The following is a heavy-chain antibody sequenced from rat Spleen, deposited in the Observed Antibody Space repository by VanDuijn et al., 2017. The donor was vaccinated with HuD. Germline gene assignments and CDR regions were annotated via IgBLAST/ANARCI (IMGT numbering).Heavy chain of an antibody. CDR1: GFTFSNYD. CDR3: ARHDTMMVPYFDY. CDR2: ISPSGGTT. D-gene: IGHD1-12*02. Sequence: EVQLGESGGGLVQPGRSLKLSCAASGFTFSNYDMAWVRQAPTKGLEWVASISPSGGTTYYRDSVKGRFTVSRDNAESTLYLQMDSLRSEDTATYYCARHDTMMVPYFDYWGQGVMVTVSS. J-gene: IGHJ2*01. V-gene: IGHV5-25*01.